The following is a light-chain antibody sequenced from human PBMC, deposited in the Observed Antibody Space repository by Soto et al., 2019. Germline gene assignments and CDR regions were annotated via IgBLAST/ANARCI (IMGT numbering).Light chain of an antibody. CDR3: QQSYSTLSLT. CDR2: DAS. Sequence: DLQMTQSPSSLSASVGDRVTITCRASQTISNYLNWYQQKPGKAPKLLIYDASSLQSGVPSRFSGSGSGTDFTLTISNLQPEDFATYYCQQSYSTLSLTFGGGTEVEIK. V-gene: IGKV1-39*01. J-gene: IGKJ4*01. CDR1: QTISNY.